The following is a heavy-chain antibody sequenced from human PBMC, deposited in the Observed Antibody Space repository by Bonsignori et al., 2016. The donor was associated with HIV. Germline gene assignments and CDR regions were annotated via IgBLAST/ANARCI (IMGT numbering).Heavy chain of an antibody. V-gene: IGHV4-39*07. Sequence: SETLSLTCTVSGGSISSSSYYWGWIRQPPGKGLEWIGSIYYSGSTYYNPSLKSRVTISVDTSKNQFSLKLSSVTAADTAVYYCARRREFYYDSSGYYHPDAFDIWGQGTMVTVSS. CDR2: IYYSGST. CDR3: ARRREFYYDSSGYYHPDAFDI. J-gene: IGHJ3*02. CDR1: GGSISSSSYY. D-gene: IGHD3-22*01.